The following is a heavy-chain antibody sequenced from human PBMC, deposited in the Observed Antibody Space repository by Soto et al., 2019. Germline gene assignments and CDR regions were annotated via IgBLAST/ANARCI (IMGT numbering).Heavy chain of an antibody. CDR2: ISAYNGNT. V-gene: IGHV1-18*01. CDR3: SLGYCSSTSCHYVPGSLVD. Sequence: ASVKVSCKASGYTFTNYGISWVRQAPGQGLEWMGWISAYNGNTKYAQKFQGRVTITADKSTSTAYMELSSLRSEDTAVYYCSLGYCSSTSCHYVPGSLVDWGQGTLVTVSS. CDR1: GYTFTNYG. J-gene: IGHJ4*02. D-gene: IGHD2-2*01.